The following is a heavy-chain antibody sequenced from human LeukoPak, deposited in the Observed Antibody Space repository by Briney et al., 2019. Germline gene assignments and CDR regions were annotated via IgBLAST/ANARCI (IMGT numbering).Heavy chain of an antibody. J-gene: IGHJ6*03. CDR2: IYYSGST. D-gene: IGHD3-10*01. CDR1: GGSISGYY. V-gene: IGHV4-59*01. CDR3: ARTRAGYYGSGSFNDYYNMDV. Sequence: SETLSLTCTVSGGSISGYYCSWIRQPPGKGLEWIGYIYYSGSTNYNPSLKGRVTISVDMSKTQFSLKLSSVTAADTAVYFCARTRAGYYGSGSFNDYYNMDVWGKGTTATVSS.